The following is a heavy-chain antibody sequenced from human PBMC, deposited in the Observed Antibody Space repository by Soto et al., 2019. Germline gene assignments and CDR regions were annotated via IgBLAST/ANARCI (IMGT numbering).Heavy chain of an antibody. D-gene: IGHD2-15*01. J-gene: IGHJ4*02. Sequence: GGSPRLSCAASGFTFSSYAMHWVRQAPGKGLEWVAVISYDGSNKYYADSVKGRFTISRDNSKNTLYLQMNSLRAEDTAVYYCARSPNDIVVVVAAALEYYFDYWGQGTLVTVSS. CDR2: ISYDGSNK. V-gene: IGHV3-30-3*01. CDR3: ARSPNDIVVVVAAALEYYFDY. CDR1: GFTFSSYA.